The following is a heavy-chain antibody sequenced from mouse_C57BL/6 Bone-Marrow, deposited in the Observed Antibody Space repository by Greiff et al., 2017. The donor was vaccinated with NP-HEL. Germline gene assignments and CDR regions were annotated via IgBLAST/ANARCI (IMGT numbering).Heavy chain of an antibody. CDR2: IHPNSGGT. D-gene: IGHD2-4*01. Sequence: VQLQQPGAELVKPGASVKLSCKASGYTFTSYWMHWVKQRPGRGLEWIGRIHPNSGGTKYNEKFKSKATLTVDKSSSTAYMQLSSLTSEDSAVFDGAVIYYDTYYFDYWGQGTTLTVSS. CDR1: GYTFTSYW. CDR3: AVIYYDTYYFDY. J-gene: IGHJ2*01. V-gene: IGHV1-72*01.